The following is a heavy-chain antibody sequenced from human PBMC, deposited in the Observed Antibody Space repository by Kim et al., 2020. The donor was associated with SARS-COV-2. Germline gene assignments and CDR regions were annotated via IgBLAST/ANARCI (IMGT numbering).Heavy chain of an antibody. D-gene: IGHD6-6*01. CDR2: ISWNSGSI. Sequence: GGSLRLSCAASGFTFGDYAMHWVRQAPGKGLEWVSGISWNSGSIGYADSVKGRFTISRDNAKNSLYLQMNSLRAEDTALYYCAKAVGYSSSSGAFDYWGQGTLVTVSS. CDR1: GFTFGDYA. V-gene: IGHV3-9*01. J-gene: IGHJ4*02. CDR3: AKAVGYSSSSGAFDY.